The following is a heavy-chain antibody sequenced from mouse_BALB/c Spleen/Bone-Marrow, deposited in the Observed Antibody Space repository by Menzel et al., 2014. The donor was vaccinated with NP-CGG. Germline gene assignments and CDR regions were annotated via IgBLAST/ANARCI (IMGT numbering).Heavy chain of an antibody. Sequence: EVKLMESRAELVKPGASVNLSCTTSGFNIKDTYIHWIKQRPEQGLEWIGRIDPANSYTKCDPKFQDKATITADTSSNTAYLQLGSLTSEDTAVYYCSRYSDYWNFDVWGAGTTVTVPS. V-gene: IGHV14-3*02. J-gene: IGHJ1*01. CDR2: IDPANSYT. CDR3: SRYSDYWNFDV. CDR1: GFNIKDTY.